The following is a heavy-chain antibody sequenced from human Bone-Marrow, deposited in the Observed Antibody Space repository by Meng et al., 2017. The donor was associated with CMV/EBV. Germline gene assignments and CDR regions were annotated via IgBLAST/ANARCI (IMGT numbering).Heavy chain of an antibody. CDR3: VRDLKGTSVTTRGLYGMAV. CDR2: INPNSGGT. J-gene: IGHJ6*01. Sequence: ASVKVSCKASGYTFTGYYMHWVRQAPGQGLEWMGWINPNSGGTNYAQKFQGRVTMTRDTSISTAYMELSWLTSDDTAVYYCVRDLKGTSVTTRGLYGMAVWGQGTTVTVSS. V-gene: IGHV1-2*02. CDR1: GYTFTGYY. D-gene: IGHD4-11*01.